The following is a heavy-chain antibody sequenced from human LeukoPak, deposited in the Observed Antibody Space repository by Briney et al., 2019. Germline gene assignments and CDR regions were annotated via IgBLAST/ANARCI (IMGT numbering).Heavy chain of an antibody. CDR3: ARESQYSRGSYRGFDY. CDR2: IYYSGST. CDR1: GGSISSYY. J-gene: IGHJ4*02. V-gene: IGHV4-59*01. D-gene: IGHD6-19*01. Sequence: WETLSLTCTVSGGSISSYYWSWIRQPSGKGLEWIGYIYYSGSTNYNPSLKSRVTISVDTSKNQFSLKLSSVTAADTAVYYCARESQYSRGSYRGFDYWGQGTLVTVSS.